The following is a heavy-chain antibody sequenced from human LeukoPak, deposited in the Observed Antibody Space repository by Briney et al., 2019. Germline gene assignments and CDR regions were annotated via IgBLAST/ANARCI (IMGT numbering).Heavy chain of an antibody. D-gene: IGHD2-15*01. V-gene: IGHV3-48*03. Sequence: PGGSLRLSCAASGFTFSSYEMNWVRQAPGKGLEWVSYISSSGATIYYADSVKGRFTTSRDNAEKSLYLQMNSLSAEDTAVYYCAKTLVASPGNTGGPWGQGTLVTVSS. J-gene: IGHJ5*02. CDR2: ISSSGATI. CDR3: AKTLVASPGNTGGP. CDR1: GFTFSSYE.